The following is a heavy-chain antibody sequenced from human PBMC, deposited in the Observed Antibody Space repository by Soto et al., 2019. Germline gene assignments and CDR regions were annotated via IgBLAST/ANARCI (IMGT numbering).Heavy chain of an antibody. CDR3: TSPRDAFDI. CDR2: IRSKANSYAT. V-gene: IGHV3-73*01. J-gene: IGHJ3*02. Sequence: GGSLRLSCAASGFTFSGSAMHWVRQASGKGLEWVGRIRSKANSYATAYAASVKGRFTISRDDSKNTAYLQMNSPKTEDTAVYYCTSPRDAFDIWGQGTMVTVSS. CDR1: GFTFSGSA.